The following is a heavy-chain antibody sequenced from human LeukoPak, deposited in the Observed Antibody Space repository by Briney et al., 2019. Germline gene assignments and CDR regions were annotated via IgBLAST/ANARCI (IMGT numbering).Heavy chain of an antibody. V-gene: IGHV2-5*01. J-gene: IGHJ4*02. CDR1: GFSLTTTGVG. CDR3: AHKGRGSGSYNM. D-gene: IGHD3-10*01. Sequence: SGPTLVKPTQTLTLTCTFSGFSLTTTGVGVAWIRQPPCKALEWLAVSYWNNDKSYSPSLKSRLTITKDTSKNQVVLKMTNMEPVDTATYYCAHKGRGSGSYNMWGQGTLVTVSS. CDR2: SYWNNDK.